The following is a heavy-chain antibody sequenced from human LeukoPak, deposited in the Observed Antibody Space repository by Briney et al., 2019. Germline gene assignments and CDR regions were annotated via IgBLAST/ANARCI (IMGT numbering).Heavy chain of an antibody. V-gene: IGHV1-69*01. Sequence: ASVKVSCKASGGTFSSYAISRVRQAPGQGLEWMGGITPIFGTANYAQKFQGRVTITADESTSTAYMELSSLRSEDTAVYYCALAGSGSYYGFDYWGQGTLVTVSS. CDR3: ALAGSGSYYGFDY. CDR2: ITPIFGTA. J-gene: IGHJ4*02. CDR1: GGTFSSYA. D-gene: IGHD3-10*01.